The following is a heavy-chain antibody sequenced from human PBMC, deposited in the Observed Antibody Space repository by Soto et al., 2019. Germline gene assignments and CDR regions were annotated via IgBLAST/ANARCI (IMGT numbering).Heavy chain of an antibody. CDR3: SRLQGWGLFGMDV. CDR1: G. J-gene: IGHJ6*01. Sequence: GVGWIRQPPGKALEWLALIFSNDDKRYSPSLKSRLTITKDTSKNQVVLIMTNMDPVDTFLYSCSRLQGWGLFGMDVRGQRTSVT. D-gene: IGHD3-16*01. CDR2: IFSNDDK. V-gene: IGHV2-5*01.